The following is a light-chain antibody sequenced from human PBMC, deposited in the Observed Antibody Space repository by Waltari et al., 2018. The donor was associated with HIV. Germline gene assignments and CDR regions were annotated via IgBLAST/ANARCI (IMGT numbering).Light chain of an antibody. CDR1: SSNIASNT. Sequence: QSVLTQPPSASGTHGQRVTISCSGSSSNIASNTVNWYQHLPGTAPKLLIYSNHQRPSGVPDRFSGSKSGTSASLAISGLQSEDEADYYCAAWDDSLNGVVFGGGTKLTVL. CDR3: AAWDDSLNGVV. V-gene: IGLV1-44*01. J-gene: IGLJ2*01. CDR2: SNH.